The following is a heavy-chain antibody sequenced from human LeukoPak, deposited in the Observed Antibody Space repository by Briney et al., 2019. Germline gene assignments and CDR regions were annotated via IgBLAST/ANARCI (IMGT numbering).Heavy chain of an antibody. V-gene: IGHV3-23*01. CDR1: GFTFSSYG. J-gene: IGHJ3*02. D-gene: IGHD1-26*01. CDR2: ISGSGGST. CDR3: AKYLASGTYYDAFNI. Sequence: PGGTLRLSCAASGFTFSSYGMSWVRQAPGKGLEWVSAISGSGGSTYYADSVKGRFAISRDSSKNTLYLQMNSLRAEDTAVYYCAKYLASGTYYDAFNIWGQGTVVTVSS.